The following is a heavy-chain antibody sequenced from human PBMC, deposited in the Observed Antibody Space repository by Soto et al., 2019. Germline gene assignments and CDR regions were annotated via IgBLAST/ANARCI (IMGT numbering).Heavy chain of an antibody. Sequence: GGSLRLSCAASGFTFSDYYMSWIRQAPGKGLEWVSYISSSGSTIYYADSVKGRFTISRGNAKNSLYLQMNSLRADDTAVYYCARDTTSALVVATTPKHYDGFYILCQWSMVTV. CDR1: GFTFSDYY. D-gene: IGHD1-26*01. J-gene: IGHJ3*02. CDR2: ISSSGSTI. CDR3: ARDTTSALVVATTPKHYDGFYI. V-gene: IGHV3-11*01.